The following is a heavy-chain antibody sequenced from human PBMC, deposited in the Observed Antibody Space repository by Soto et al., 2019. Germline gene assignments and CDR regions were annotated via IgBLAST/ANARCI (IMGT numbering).Heavy chain of an antibody. CDR3: AKERGAMVRGAAFYFDY. CDR2: ITGSGGST. Sequence: TGGSLRLSCAASGFTFTIYAMSWVRQAPGKGLEWVSAITGSGGSTYYADSVKGRFTISRDNSKNTLYLQMNSLRAEDTAVYYCAKERGAMVRGAAFYFDYWGQGTLVTVSS. CDR1: GFTFTIYA. V-gene: IGHV3-23*01. D-gene: IGHD3-10*01. J-gene: IGHJ4*02.